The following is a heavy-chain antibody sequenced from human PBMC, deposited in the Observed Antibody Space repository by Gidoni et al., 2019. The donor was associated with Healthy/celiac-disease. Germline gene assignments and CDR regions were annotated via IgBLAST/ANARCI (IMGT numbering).Heavy chain of an antibody. J-gene: IGHJ6*02. CDR1: GFTFSSYR. D-gene: IGHD5-12*01. CDR2: ISSSSSTI. Sequence: EVQLVESGGGLVQPGGSLRLSCAASGFTFSSYRMNWVRQAPGKGLEWVSYISSSSSTIYYADSVKGRFTISRDNAKNSLYLQMNSLRAEDTAVYYCARDMATNGLGAKYYYYYGMDVWGQGTTVTVSS. V-gene: IGHV3-48*01. CDR3: ARDMATNGLGAKYYYYYGMDV.